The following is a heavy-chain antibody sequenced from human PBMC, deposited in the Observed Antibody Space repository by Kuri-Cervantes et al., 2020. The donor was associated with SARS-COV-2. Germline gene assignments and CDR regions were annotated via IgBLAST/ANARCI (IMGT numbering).Heavy chain of an antibody. Sequence: ASVKVSCKASGYTFTSYGISWVRQAPGQGLEWMGWISAYNGNTNYAQKLQGRVTMTTDTSTSTAYMELRSLRSDDTAAYYCARNFGYSSSRAIDYWGQGTLVTVSS. CDR2: ISAYNGNT. J-gene: IGHJ4*02. V-gene: IGHV1-18*01. CDR3: ARNFGYSSSRAIDY. D-gene: IGHD6-13*01. CDR1: GYTFTSYG.